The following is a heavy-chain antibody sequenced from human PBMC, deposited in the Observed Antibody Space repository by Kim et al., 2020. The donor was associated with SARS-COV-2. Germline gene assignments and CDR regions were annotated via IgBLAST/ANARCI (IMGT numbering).Heavy chain of an antibody. Sequence: SETLSLTCSVSGGSISSYYWSWIRQPPGKGLEWIGYVYYSGITNYNPSLNSRVTMSVDTSKNQFSLKLSSVTAADTAIYYCARWAEWTVAWGQVTLVPVS. J-gene: IGHJ5*02. CDR1: GGSISSYY. V-gene: IGHV4-59*13. CDR3: ARWAEWTVA. D-gene: IGHD6-19*01. CDR2: VYYSGIT.